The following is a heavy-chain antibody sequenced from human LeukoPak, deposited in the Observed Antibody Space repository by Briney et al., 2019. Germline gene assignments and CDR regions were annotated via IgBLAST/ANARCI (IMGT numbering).Heavy chain of an antibody. Sequence: GGSLRLSCAASGFTFDTYALSWVRRAPGKGLEWVSAISGSGTNTYYADSVKGRFTISRDNSKGTVFLQMNSLRAEDTALYYCADRDGDYWGQGTLVTVSS. CDR2: ISGSGTNT. V-gene: IGHV3-23*01. CDR3: ADRDGDY. J-gene: IGHJ4*02. D-gene: IGHD2-21*02. CDR1: GFTFDTYA.